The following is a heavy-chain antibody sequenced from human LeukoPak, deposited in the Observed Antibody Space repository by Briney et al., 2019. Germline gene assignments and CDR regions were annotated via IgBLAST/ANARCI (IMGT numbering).Heavy chain of an antibody. V-gene: IGHV3-11*01. CDR1: GFTFSDYY. Sequence: GRSLRLSCAASGFTFSDYYMTWIRQAPGKGLEWVSYISNGGSTIYYADSVKGRFTISRDNAKNSLYLQMNSLRAEDTAVYYCARVRSGGYADYWGQGTLVTVSA. CDR2: ISNGGSTI. CDR3: ARVRSGGYADY. D-gene: IGHD5-12*01. J-gene: IGHJ4*02.